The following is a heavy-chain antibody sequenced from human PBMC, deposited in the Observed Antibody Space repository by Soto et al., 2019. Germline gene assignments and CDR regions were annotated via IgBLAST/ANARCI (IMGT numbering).Heavy chain of an antibody. CDR1: GFTFSSYS. D-gene: IGHD1-1*01. CDR3: ARGGMDWKTSETYYDNWFDP. J-gene: IGHJ5*02. Sequence: GGSLRLSCAASGFTFSSYSMNWVRQAPGKGLEWVSSISSSSSYIYYADSVKGRFTISRDNAKNSLYLKMNSLRAEDTAVYYCARGGMDWKTSETYYDNWFDPWGQGTLVTVSS. V-gene: IGHV3-21*01. CDR2: ISSSSSYI.